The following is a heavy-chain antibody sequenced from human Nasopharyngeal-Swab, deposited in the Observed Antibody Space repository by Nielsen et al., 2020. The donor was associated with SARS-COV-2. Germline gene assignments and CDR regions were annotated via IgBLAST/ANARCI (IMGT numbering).Heavy chain of an antibody. Sequence: GSVKVSCKVSGYTLTELSMHWVRQAPGKGLEWMGGFDPEDGETIYAQKFQGRVTMTEDTSTDTAYMELSSLRSEDTAVYYCRVVPAAMWYYYYGMDVWGQGTTVTVSS. D-gene: IGHD2-2*01. CDR2: FDPEDGET. CDR3: RVVPAAMWYYYYGMDV. V-gene: IGHV1-24*01. J-gene: IGHJ6*02. CDR1: GYTLTELS.